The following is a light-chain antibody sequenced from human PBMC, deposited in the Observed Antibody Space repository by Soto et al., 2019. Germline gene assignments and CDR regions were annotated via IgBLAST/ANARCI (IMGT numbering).Light chain of an antibody. CDR1: ESIRSY. CDR2: GAS. J-gene: IGKJ3*01. V-gene: IGKV1-39*01. Sequence: DIPMTQSPSSLSASVGDRVTITCRASESIRSYLNWYQQKPGKAPKLLIYGASSLQSGVPSRFSGGGSGTDFTLTINSLQPEDFATYYCKQSFSTPRFTFGPGTRVDI. CDR3: KQSFSTPRFT.